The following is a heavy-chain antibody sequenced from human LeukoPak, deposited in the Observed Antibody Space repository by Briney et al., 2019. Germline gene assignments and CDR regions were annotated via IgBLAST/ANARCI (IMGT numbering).Heavy chain of an antibody. CDR1: GYTFTGYY. CDR2: INPNSGGT. J-gene: IGHJ4*02. CDR3: ASSAGYGYQYYFDY. V-gene: IGHV1-2*02. D-gene: IGHD5-18*01. Sequence: ASVKVSCKASGYTFTGYYMHWVRQAPGQGLEWMGWINPNSGGTNYAQKFQGRVTMTRDTSISTACMELSRLRSDDTAVYYCASSAGYGYQYYFDYWGQGTLVTVSS.